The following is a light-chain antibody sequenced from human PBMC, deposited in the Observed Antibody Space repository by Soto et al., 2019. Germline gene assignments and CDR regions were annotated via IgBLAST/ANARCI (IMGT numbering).Light chain of an antibody. CDR2: EVS. J-gene: IGLJ3*02. CDR3: SSYTSSSTWV. CDR1: SSDVGGYNY. V-gene: IGLV2-14*01. Sequence: QAVVTQPASVSGSPGQSITISCTGTSSDVGGYNYVSWYQQHPGKAPKLMIYEVSNRPSGVSNRFSGSKSGNPASLATSGLQGEDEADYYCSSYTSSSTWVFGGGTKLTVL.